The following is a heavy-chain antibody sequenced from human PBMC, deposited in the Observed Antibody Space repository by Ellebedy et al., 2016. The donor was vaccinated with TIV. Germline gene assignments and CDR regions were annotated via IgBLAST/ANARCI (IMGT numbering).Heavy chain of an antibody. Sequence: GESLKISCAASGFTFSGYAMSWVRQAPGKGLEWVSTITSGGYSPYQPDSVKGRFPISRDNSGNTLYLQMNSLRADDTALYYCAKGPRGGAARGMDVWGQGTTVTVSS. D-gene: IGHD3-16*01. J-gene: IGHJ6*02. CDR1: GFTFSGYA. V-gene: IGHV3-23*01. CDR3: AKGPRGGAARGMDV. CDR2: ITSGGYSP.